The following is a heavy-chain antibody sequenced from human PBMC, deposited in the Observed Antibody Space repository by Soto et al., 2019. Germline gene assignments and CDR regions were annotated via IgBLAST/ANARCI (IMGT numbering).Heavy chain of an antibody. D-gene: IGHD3-9*01. Sequence: SETLSLTCAVYGGSFSGYYWTWIRQPPGTGLEWIGYIYYRGNTNYNPSLKSRVTISLDTPKNQFSLKLSSVTAADTAVYYCARHPGYYDILTGYTTYYFDYWGQGILVTVSS. J-gene: IGHJ4*02. CDR1: GGSFSGYY. CDR3: ARHPGYYDILTGYTTYYFDY. CDR2: IYYRGNT. V-gene: IGHV4-59*08.